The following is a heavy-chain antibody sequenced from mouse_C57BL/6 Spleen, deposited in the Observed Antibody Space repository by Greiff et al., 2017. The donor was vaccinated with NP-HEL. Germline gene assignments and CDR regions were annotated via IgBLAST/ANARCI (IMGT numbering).Heavy chain of an antibody. CDR2: IYPGDGDT. CDR1: GYAFSSSW. CDR3: ARGDYDWFAY. D-gene: IGHD1-1*01. J-gene: IGHJ3*01. Sequence: QVQLKQSGPELVKPGASVKISCKASGYAFSSSWMNWVKQRPGKGLEWIGRIYPGDGDTNYNGKFKGKATLTADKSSSTAYMQLSSLTSEDSAVYFCARGDYDWFAYWGQGTLVTVSA. V-gene: IGHV1-82*01.